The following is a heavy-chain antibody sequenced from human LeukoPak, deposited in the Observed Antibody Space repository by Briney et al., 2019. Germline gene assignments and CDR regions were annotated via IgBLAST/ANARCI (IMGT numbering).Heavy chain of an antibody. CDR3: AKALRYYYDSSGYFDP. CDR2: ITWDGVTT. D-gene: IGHD3-22*01. Sequence: PGGSLRLSCAASGFMFDDYAMHWVRQGPGKGLEWVSVITWDGVTTYYADSVKGRFTISRDNSKNTLYLQMNSLRAEDTAVYYCAKALRYYYDSSGYFDPWGQGTLVTVSS. J-gene: IGHJ5*02. V-gene: IGHV3-43D*03. CDR1: GFMFDDYA.